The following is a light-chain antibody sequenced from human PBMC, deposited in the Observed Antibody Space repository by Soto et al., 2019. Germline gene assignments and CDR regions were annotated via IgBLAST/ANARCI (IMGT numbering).Light chain of an antibody. Sequence: QSVLTQPPSVSGAPRQRVTISCSGSDSNIGNNAVNWYQQLPGKAPKVVIYEGHKRPSGVPDRFSGSTSVNTASLTISGLQTDDEADYYCCLYVGATTYVFGTGTKLTVL. CDR3: CLYVGATTYV. J-gene: IGLJ1*01. CDR1: DSNIGNNA. V-gene: IGLV1-36*01. CDR2: EGH.